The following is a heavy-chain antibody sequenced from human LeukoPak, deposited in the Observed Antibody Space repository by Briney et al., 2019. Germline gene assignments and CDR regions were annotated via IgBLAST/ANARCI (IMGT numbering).Heavy chain of an antibody. CDR3: ARSQGPTGFFDY. CDR2: INHSGST. CDR1: GGSFSGYY. V-gene: IGHV4-34*01. D-gene: IGHD4-11*01. Sequence: KPSETLSLTCAVYGGSFSGYYWSWIRQPPGKGLEWIGEINHSGSTNYNPSLKSRVTISVDTSKNQFSLKLSSVTAADTAVYYCARSQGPTGFFDYWGQGTLVTVSS. J-gene: IGHJ4*02.